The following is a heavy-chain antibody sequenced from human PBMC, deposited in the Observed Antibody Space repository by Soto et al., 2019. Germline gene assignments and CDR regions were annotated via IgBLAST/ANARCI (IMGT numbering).Heavy chain of an antibody. CDR3: ARTTYNSGPNWFDP. Sequence: EVQLLESGGGLVQPGGSLRLSCAASGFTFNSHAMSWVRQAPGEGLEWVSVITDSGDDTLSADSVKGRFTISKDTSKSQVVLTMTNMDPVDTATYYCARTTYNSGPNWFDPWGQGTLVTVSS. J-gene: IGHJ5*02. D-gene: IGHD5-18*01. CDR2: ITDSGDDT. V-gene: IGHV3-23*01. CDR1: GFTFNSHA.